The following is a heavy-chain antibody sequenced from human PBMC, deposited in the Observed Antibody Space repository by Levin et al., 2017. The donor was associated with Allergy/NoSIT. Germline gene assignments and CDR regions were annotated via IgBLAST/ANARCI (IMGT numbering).Heavy chain of an antibody. CDR2: FYRNEKI. J-gene: IGHJ4*02. CDR1: GYSIPSTYY. V-gene: IGHV4-38-2*02. Sequence: SQTLSLTCAVTGYSIPSTYYWAWIRQPPGKGLEWIGSFYRNEKIYYNPSVRSRVTMSGDTSKNQFFLNLTSVTAADTAVYYCARDGGYGGKSVDSWGQGILVTVSS. D-gene: IGHD4-23*01. CDR3: ARDGGYGGKSVDS.